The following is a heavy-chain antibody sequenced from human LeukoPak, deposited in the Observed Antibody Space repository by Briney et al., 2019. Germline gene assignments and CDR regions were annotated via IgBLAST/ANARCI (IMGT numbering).Heavy chain of an antibody. CDR3: ARILSSAWGELGY. J-gene: IGHJ4*02. D-gene: IGHD6-19*01. CDR2: IRSDGSNK. V-gene: IGHV3-30*02. Sequence: QPGGSLRLSCAASGFNFSSYGMHWVRQAPGKGLKWVAFIRSDGSNKYYADSVKGRFTISRDNSKNTLYLQMNSLRAEDTAVYYCARILSSAWGELGYWGQGTLVTVSS. CDR1: GFNFSSYG.